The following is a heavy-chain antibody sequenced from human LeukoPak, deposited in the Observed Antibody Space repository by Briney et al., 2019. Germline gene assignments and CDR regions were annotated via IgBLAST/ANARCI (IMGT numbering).Heavy chain of an antibody. CDR2: FDPEDGET. Sequence: GASVKVSCKVSGYTLTELSMHWVRQAPGKGLEWMGGFDPEDGETIYAQKFQGRVTMTEDTSTDTAYMELSSLRSEDTAVYYCATGPISGSPIHCYYYGMDVWGQGTTVTVSS. D-gene: IGHD6-19*01. CDR1: GYTLTELS. CDR3: ATGPISGSPIHCYYYGMDV. V-gene: IGHV1-24*01. J-gene: IGHJ6*02.